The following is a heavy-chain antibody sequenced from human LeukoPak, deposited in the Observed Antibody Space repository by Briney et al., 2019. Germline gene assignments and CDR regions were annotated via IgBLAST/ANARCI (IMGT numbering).Heavy chain of an antibody. CDR1: GDSINSLDL. J-gene: IGHJ5*02. CDR3: ARKSRTWSNRFDP. V-gene: IGHV4-4*02. CDR2: MYLSGTT. D-gene: IGHD1-1*01. Sequence: PSGTLSLTCTVSGDSINSLDLWSWVRQPPGKGLEWIGEMYLSGTTHSNPSVKSRVTISIDKSKNQFFLNLSSVTAADTAVYYCARKSRTWSNRFDPWGQGTLVTVSS.